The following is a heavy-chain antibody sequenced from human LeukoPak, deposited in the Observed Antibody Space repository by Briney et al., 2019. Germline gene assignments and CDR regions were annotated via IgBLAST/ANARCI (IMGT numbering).Heavy chain of an antibody. CDR2: INPNSGGT. V-gene: IGHV1-2*02. Sequence: GASVKVSCKASGYTFTGYYMHWVRQAPGQGLEWMGWINPNSGGTNYAQKFQGRVTMTRDTSISTAYMELSRLRSDDTAVYYCARTNFWSGYYPSYFDYWGQGTLVTVSS. CDR3: ARTNFWSGYYPSYFDY. CDR1: GYTFTGYY. D-gene: IGHD3-3*01. J-gene: IGHJ4*02.